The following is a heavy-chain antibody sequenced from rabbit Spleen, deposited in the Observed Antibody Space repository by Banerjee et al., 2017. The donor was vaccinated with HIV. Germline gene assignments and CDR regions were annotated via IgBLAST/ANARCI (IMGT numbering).Heavy chain of an antibody. Sequence: QSLEESGGDLVKPGASLTLTCTASGFSFSSSYYMCWVRQAPGKGLEWIACIYAGSSGSTYYASWAKGRFTISKTSSTTVTLQMTSLTAADTATYFCVRDQAYMLDLWGPGTLVTVS. V-gene: IGHV1S40*01. CDR2: IYAGSSGST. CDR1: GFSFSSSYY. CDR3: VRDQAYMLDL. D-gene: IGHD1-1*01. J-gene: IGHJ4*01.